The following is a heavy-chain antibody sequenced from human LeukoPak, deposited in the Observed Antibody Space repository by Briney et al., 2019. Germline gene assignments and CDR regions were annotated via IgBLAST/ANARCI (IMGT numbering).Heavy chain of an antibody. D-gene: IGHD2-15*01. CDR2: IYYSGST. V-gene: IGHV4-30-4*01. Sequence: SETLSLTCTVSGGSISSGDYYWSWIRQPPGKGLEWIGYIYYSGSTYYNPSLKSRVTISVDTSKNQFSLKLSSVTAADTAVYYCARDSPEYCSGGSCYSAGASDIWGQGTMVTVSS. CDR3: ARDSPEYCSGGSCYSAGASDI. J-gene: IGHJ3*02. CDR1: GGSISSGDYY.